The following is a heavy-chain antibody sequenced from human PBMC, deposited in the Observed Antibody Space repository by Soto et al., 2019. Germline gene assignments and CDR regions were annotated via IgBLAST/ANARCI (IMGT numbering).Heavy chain of an antibody. CDR3: ARVGGTDRKALRTSSGWAVWFDP. V-gene: IGHV1-18*01. J-gene: IGHJ5*02. D-gene: IGHD6-25*01. CDR2: ISAYNGNT. Sequence: ASVKVSCKASGYTFTSYGISWVRQAPGQGLEWMGWISAYNGNTNYAQKLQGRVTMTTDTSTSTAYMELRSLRSDDTAVYYCARVGGTDRKALRTSSGWAVWFDPWGQGTLVTVSS. CDR1: GYTFTSYG.